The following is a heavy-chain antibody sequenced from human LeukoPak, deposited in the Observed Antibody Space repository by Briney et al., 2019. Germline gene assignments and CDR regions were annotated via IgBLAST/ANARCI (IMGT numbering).Heavy chain of an antibody. Sequence: ASVKVSCKASGYTFSNYYIHWLRQAPGQGLEWMSIIYPSDGSTSYAERFQDRITVTRETSTNTLYMELSSLRSEDTAVYYCARYYSGYTSFDYWGQGTLVTVSS. CDR1: GYTFSNYY. CDR3: ARYYSGYTSFDY. CDR2: IYPSDGST. D-gene: IGHD5-12*01. J-gene: IGHJ4*02. V-gene: IGHV1-46*03.